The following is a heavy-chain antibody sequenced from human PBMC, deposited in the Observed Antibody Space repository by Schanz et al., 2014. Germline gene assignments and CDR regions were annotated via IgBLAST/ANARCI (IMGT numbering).Heavy chain of an antibody. CDR2: IDPNSGGP. D-gene: IGHD3-3*01. J-gene: IGHJ3*01. CDR1: GFIFTGYF. Sequence: QVQLVQSGAEVKKPGDSVTVSCKVSGFIFTGYFIHWIRQAPGQGLEWMGWIDPNSGGPNYAQKFQGRVTMTSDTSTTTVSMEVNSLTSDDTAVFYCARTASHDVWRGYIPHYAFDLWGQGTVVIVSS. V-gene: IGHV1-2*02. CDR3: ARTASHDVWRGYIPHYAFDL.